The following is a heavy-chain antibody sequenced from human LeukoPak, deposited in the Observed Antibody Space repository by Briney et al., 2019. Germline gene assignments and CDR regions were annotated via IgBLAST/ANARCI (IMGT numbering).Heavy chain of an antibody. V-gene: IGHV4-59*01. CDR2: MYYSGST. CDR1: GGSITSYY. Sequence: SETLSLTCTVSGGSITSYYRSWIRQSPGKGLEWIGYMYYSGSTKYNPSLKSRVTISVDTSKNQFSLKLSSVTAADTAVYYCARLPMAVTPHVDHWGQGTLVAVSS. D-gene: IGHD4-23*01. CDR3: ARLPMAVTPHVDH. J-gene: IGHJ4*02.